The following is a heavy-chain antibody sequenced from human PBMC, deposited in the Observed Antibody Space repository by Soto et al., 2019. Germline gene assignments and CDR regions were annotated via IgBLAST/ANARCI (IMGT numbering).Heavy chain of an antibody. V-gene: IGHV4-31*03. CDR1: GGSISSGGYY. CDR2: IFYSGST. J-gene: IGHJ4*02. CDR3: ARGEFSNSWYRESHFDS. D-gene: IGHD6-13*01. Sequence: SETLSLTCTVSGGSISSGGYYWSWIRHHPGKGLEWIGCIFYSGSTFYSPSLKSRVTISVDTARNQFSLNLRSVTAADTAVYYCARGEFSNSWYRESHFDSWGQGTLVTVSS.